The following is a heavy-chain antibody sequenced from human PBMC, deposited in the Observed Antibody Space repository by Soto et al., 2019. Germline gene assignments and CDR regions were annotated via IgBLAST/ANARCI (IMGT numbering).Heavy chain of an antibody. CDR3: AREGTTRGYFDY. J-gene: IGHJ4*02. CDR2: ISGSGGST. V-gene: IGHV3-23*01. D-gene: IGHD1-26*01. CDR1: GFTFTSYA. Sequence: EVQLLESGGGLVQPGGSLRLSCAASGFTFTSYAMSWVRQAPGKGLEWVSAISGSGGSTYYADSVKGRFTISRDISKNTLYLQMNGLRAEDTAVYYCAREGTTRGYFDYWGQGTLVTVSS.